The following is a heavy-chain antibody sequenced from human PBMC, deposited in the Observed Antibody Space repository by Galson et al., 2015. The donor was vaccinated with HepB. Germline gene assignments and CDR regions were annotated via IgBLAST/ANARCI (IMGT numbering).Heavy chain of an antibody. CDR1: GFTFSSYG. CDR3: ASGLAVDYGGNSGWSDY. Sequence: SLRLSCAASGFTFSSYGMHWVRQAPGKGLEWVSVIWYDGSNKYYADFVKGRFTISRDNSKNTLYLQMNSLRAEDTAVYYCASGLAVDYGGNSGWSDYWGQGTLVTVSS. CDR2: IWYDGSNK. V-gene: IGHV3-33*08. J-gene: IGHJ4*02. D-gene: IGHD4-23*01.